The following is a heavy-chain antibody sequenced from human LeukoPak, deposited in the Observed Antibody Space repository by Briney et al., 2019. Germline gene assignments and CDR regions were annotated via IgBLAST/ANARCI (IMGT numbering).Heavy chain of an antibody. CDR1: GGFNTHYY. J-gene: IGHJ4*02. D-gene: IGHD3-22*01. CDR3: ARGQWLPVYDF. CDR2: IYHSGST. V-gene: IGHV4-59*01. Sequence: SETLSLTCSVSGGFNTHYYWTWIRQPPGKGLELIGYIYHSGSTNYNPSLNSRVTISVDTSKNHFSPKLSSVTAADTAVYYCARGQWLPVYDFWGQGILVTVSS.